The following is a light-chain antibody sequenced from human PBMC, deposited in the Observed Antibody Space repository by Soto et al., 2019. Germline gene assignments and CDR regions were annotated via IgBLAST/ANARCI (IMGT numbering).Light chain of an antibody. CDR3: QQYGGSPPQT. V-gene: IGKV3-20*01. CDR2: GAS. Sequence: ETVVTQSPGTLSLYPGERATLSCRASQSVSSNYIAWYQQKPGQAPRLLIYGASSRATGIPDRFSGSGSGTDFTLTISRLEPEDFAVYYCQQYGGSPPQTFGHGTKVDIK. J-gene: IGKJ1*01. CDR1: QSVSSNY.